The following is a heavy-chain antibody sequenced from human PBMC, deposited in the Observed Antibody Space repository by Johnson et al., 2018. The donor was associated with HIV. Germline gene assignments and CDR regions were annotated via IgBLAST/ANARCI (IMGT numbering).Heavy chain of an antibody. CDR2: ISYDGSNK. J-gene: IGHJ3*02. CDR1: GFTFSSYA. D-gene: IGHD3-16*01. V-gene: IGHV3-30-3*01. CDR3: ARYLLWGSYAFDI. Sequence: QVQLVESGGGVVQPGRSLRLSCAASGFTFSSYAMHWVRQAPGKGLEWVAVISYDGSNKYYADSVKGRFTISRDNSKNTLYLQMNSLRAEDTAVYYCARYLLWGSYAFDIWGQGTMVTVSS.